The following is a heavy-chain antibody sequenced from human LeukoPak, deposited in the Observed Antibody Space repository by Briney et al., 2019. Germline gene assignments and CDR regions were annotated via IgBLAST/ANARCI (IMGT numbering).Heavy chain of an antibody. CDR2: ISGNSIST. V-gene: IGHV3-23*01. D-gene: IGHD2-2*01. Sequence: PGGSLRLSCAASGFTFSSYAMSWVRQAPGKGLEWVSVISGNSISTYYADSVKGRFTISRDNSKNTLYLQMNSLRAEDTALYHCARWNRGHCSSTSCYLDAFDIWGQGTMVTVSS. J-gene: IGHJ3*02. CDR1: GFTFSSYA. CDR3: ARWNRGHCSSTSCYLDAFDI.